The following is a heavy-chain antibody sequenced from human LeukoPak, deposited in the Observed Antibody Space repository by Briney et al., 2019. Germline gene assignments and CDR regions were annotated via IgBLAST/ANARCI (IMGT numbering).Heavy chain of an antibody. CDR1: GYTFTGYY. CDR2: INPNSGGT. D-gene: IGHD6-13*01. CDR3: AHKIAADASNSLN. Sequence: GASVKVSCKASGYTFTGYYMHWVRQAPGQGLEWMGWINPNSGGTNYAQKFQGGVTMTRDTSISTAYMEVSRLRSDDTAVFYCAHKIAADASNSLNWGQGTLVTVSS. J-gene: IGHJ4*02. V-gene: IGHV1-2*02.